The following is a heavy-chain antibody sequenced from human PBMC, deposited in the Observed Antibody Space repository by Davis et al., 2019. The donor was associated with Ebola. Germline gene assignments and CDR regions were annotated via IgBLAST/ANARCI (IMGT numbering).Heavy chain of an antibody. CDR1: GFTFSAYW. Sequence: GGSLRLSCAASGFTFSAYWMSWVRQARGKGLEWVANINQDGSEKYYVDSVKGRFTISRDNAKNTLYLQMNSLRAEDTALYYCAKDKTTVTQYWYFDLWGRGTLVTVSS. CDR2: INQDGSEK. J-gene: IGHJ2*01. V-gene: IGHV3-7*01. D-gene: IGHD4-17*01. CDR3: AKDKTTVTQYWYFDL.